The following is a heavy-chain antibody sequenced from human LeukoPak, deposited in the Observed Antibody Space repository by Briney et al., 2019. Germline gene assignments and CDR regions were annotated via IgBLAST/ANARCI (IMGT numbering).Heavy chain of an antibody. J-gene: IGHJ4*02. CDR3: VRDYENLTGSKTRFHY. V-gene: IGHV3-21*01. Sequence: GGSLRLSCAASGFTFSSYSMNWVRQAPGKGLGWVSSISSSSSYIYYANSVKGRFTISRDNAKNSLYLQMNSLRAEDTAVYYCVRDYENLTGSKTRFHYWGQGTLVTVSS. D-gene: IGHD3-9*01. CDR1: GFTFSSYS. CDR2: ISSSSSYI.